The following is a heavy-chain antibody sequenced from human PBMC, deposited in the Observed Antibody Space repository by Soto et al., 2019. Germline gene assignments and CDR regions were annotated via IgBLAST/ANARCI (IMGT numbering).Heavy chain of an antibody. J-gene: IGHJ4*02. CDR1: GFTFSSYA. D-gene: IGHD3-16*02. Sequence: EVQLLESGGGLVQPGGSLRLSCAASGFTFSSYAMSWVRQAPGKGLEWVSAISGSGGSTYYADSVKGGFTISRDNSKNTLYLQMNSLRAEDTAVYYCAKEPPAYYDYIWGSYRQYYFDYWGQGTLVTVSS. CDR3: AKEPPAYYDYIWGSYRQYYFDY. CDR2: ISGSGGST. V-gene: IGHV3-23*01.